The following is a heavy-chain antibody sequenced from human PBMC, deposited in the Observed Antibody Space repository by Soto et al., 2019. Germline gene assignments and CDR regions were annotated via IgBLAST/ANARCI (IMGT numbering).Heavy chain of an antibody. CDR3: ARGRIVAIGSGAYGMDV. CDR1: GYTFTSYD. CDR2: MNPNSGNT. Sequence: AASVKVSCKASGYTFTSYDINWVRQATGQGLEWMGWMNPNSGNTGYAQKFQGRVTMTRNTSISTAYMELSSLRSEDTAVYYCARGRIVAIGSGAYGMDVWGQGTTVTVSS. J-gene: IGHJ6*02. D-gene: IGHD5-12*01. V-gene: IGHV1-8*01.